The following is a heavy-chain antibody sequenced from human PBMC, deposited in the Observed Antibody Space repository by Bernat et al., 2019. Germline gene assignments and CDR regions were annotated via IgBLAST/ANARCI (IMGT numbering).Heavy chain of an antibody. CDR2: IYSGGNT. J-gene: IGHJ4*02. CDR1: GFTFSDYY. Sequence: VQLVESGGGLVKPGGSLRLSCAASGFTFSDYYMSWVRQAPGKGLEWVSVIYSGGNTFYADSVKGRFTISRDNSKNTVNLQMNNLRAEDTAVYYCATDSGSYWGQGTLVTVSS. CDR3: ATDSGSY. V-gene: IGHV3-66*01. D-gene: IGHD1-26*01.